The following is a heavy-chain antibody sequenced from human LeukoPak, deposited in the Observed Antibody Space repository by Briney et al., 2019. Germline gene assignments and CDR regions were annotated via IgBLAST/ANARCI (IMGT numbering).Heavy chain of an antibody. CDR2: IYYSGST. CDR1: GGSISTYY. CDR3: ARGSLITMVRGVYYFDY. V-gene: IGHV4-59*08. Sequence: PSETLSLTCTVSGGSISTYYWSWIRQPPGKGLEWIGYIYYSGSTNYNPSLKSRVTISVDTSKNQFSLKLSSVTAADTAVYYCARGSLITMVRGVYYFDYWGQGTLVTVSS. D-gene: IGHD3-10*01. J-gene: IGHJ4*02.